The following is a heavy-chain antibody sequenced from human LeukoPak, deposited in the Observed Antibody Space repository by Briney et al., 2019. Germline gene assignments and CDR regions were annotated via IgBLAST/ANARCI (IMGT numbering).Heavy chain of an antibody. Sequence: SETLSLTCTGSGGSICSGSYYWSSSRQPAGKGLDWIGRSYTRGSTNYNPSLKSRVTISVDTSTNQFSLTLSSQNAADTAVYDCARVTTIFRVVTDNFDSWGQGTLVTVSS. V-gene: IGHV4-61*02. J-gene: IGHJ4*02. CDR2: SYTRGST. D-gene: IGHD3-3*01. CDR3: ARVTTIFRVVTDNFDS. CDR1: GGSICSGSYY.